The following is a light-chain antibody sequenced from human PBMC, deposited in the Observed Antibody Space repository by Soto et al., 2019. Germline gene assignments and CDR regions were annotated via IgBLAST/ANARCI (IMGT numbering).Light chain of an antibody. CDR3: SSYTSSSTVV. CDR2: EGS. J-gene: IGLJ2*01. CDR1: SSDVGGYNY. Sequence: ALTQPASVSGSPGQSITISCTGTSSDVGGYNYVSWYQQHPGKAPKLMIYEGSKRPSGVSNRFSGSKSGNTASLTISGLQAEDGADYYCSSYTSSSTVVFGGGTKLTVL. V-gene: IGLV2-14*01.